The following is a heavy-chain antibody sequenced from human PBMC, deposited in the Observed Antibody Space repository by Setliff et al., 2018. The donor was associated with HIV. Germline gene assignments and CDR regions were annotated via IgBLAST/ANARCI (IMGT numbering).Heavy chain of an antibody. CDR3: ARGYDGSGLYYVY. CDR1: GYTFTNYG. J-gene: IGHJ4*02. V-gene: IGHV1-18*01. Sequence: ASVKVSCKTSGYTFTNYGISWVRQAPGQGLEWTGWIRTYNGNTNYAQRPQGRVTMTTDTSTSTAYMELRSLRSDDTAVYYRARGYDGSGLYYVYWGQGTLVTVSS. CDR2: IRTYNGNT. D-gene: IGHD3-22*01.